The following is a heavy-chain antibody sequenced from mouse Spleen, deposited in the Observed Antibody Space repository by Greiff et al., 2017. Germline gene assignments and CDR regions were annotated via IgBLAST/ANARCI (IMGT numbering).Heavy chain of an antibody. J-gene: IGHJ2*01. CDR1: GFTFSSYA. Sequence: EVQGVESGGGLVKPGGSLKLSCAASGFTFSSYAMSWVRQTPEKRLEWVATISSGGSYTYYPDSVKGRFTISRDNAKNTLYLQMSSLRSEDTAMYYCARRESTFFDYWGQGTTLTVSS. CDR2: ISSGGSYT. D-gene: IGHD1-1*01. CDR3: ARRESTFFDY. V-gene: IGHV5-9-3*01.